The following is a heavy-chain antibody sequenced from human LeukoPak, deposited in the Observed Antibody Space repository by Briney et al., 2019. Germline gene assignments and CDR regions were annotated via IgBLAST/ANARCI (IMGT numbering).Heavy chain of an antibody. CDR1: GGSFSDHY. J-gene: IGHJ4*02. CDR3: ARGQWLDNS. Sequence: SETLSLTCAVSGGSFSDHYWSWIRQPPGMGLEWIGKINHSGETKFNPSLKSRVAMSVDTSKNQFSLELRSVTAADTAVYYCARGQWLDNSWGQGTLVTVSS. CDR2: INHSGET. D-gene: IGHD6-19*01. V-gene: IGHV4-34*01.